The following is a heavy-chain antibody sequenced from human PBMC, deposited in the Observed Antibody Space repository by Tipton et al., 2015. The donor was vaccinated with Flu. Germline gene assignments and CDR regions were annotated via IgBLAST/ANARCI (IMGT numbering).Heavy chain of an antibody. D-gene: IGHD4-17*01. CDR3: ARANYVDYEGAFDV. CDR1: GFTFSYHN. V-gene: IGHV3-72*01. J-gene: IGHJ3*01. CDR2: ATKKANVYTT. Sequence: SLRLSCAASGFTFSYHNMDWVRQAPGRGLEWVGRATKKANVYTTEYAASVKDRFIISRDDSKNSLYLQMNSLKVEDTAIYFCARANYVDYEGAFDVWGQGAMVTVSS.